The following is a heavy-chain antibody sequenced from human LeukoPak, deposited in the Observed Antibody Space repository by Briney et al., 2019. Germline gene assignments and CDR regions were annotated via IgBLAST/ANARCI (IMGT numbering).Heavy chain of an antibody. V-gene: IGHV3-21*01. D-gene: IGHD3-10*01. CDR3: ARPSGSGSCSSNDAFDI. J-gene: IGHJ3*02. CDR1: GFTFSTYS. Sequence: GGSLRLSCAASGFTFSTYSMNWVRQAPGKGLEWVSSISSSSGYIFYADSVKGRFTISRDNANNSLYLQMNSLRAEDTAVYYCARPSGSGSCSSNDAFDIWGQGTMVTVSS. CDR2: ISSSSGYI.